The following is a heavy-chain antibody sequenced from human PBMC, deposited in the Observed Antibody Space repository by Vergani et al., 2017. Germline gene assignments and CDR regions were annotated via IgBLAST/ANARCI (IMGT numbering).Heavy chain of an antibody. CDR3: ARETGYCSSTSCYVHGMDV. CDR2: INHSGST. J-gene: IGHJ6*02. V-gene: IGHV4-34*01. Sequence: QVQLQQWGAGLLKPSETLSLTCAVYGGSFSGYYWSWIRQPPGKGLDWLGEINHSGSTNYNPSLKSRVTISVDTSKNQFSLKLSSVTSADTAVYYCARETGYCSSTSCYVHGMDVWGQGTTVTVSS. CDR1: GGSFSGYY. D-gene: IGHD2-2*01.